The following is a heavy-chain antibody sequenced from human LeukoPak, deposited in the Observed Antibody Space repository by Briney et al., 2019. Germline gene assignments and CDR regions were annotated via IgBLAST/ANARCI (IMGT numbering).Heavy chain of an antibody. CDR3: VREGNELLSKNFDY. CDR1: GFTFTGYY. V-gene: IGHV1-2*02. J-gene: IGHJ4*02. Sequence: GASVKVSCKASGFTFTGYYIHWVRQAPGQGLEGMGYINPRSGGTNSPQKFQGRVTMTTDTSISAAYMELSILISDDTAMYYCVREGNELLSKNFDYWGQGTLVTVSS. D-gene: IGHD2-21*02. CDR2: INPRSGGT.